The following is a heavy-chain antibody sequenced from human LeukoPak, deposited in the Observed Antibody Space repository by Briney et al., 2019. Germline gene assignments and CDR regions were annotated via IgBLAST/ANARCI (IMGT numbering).Heavy chain of an antibody. CDR3: ARDRAVPAAKQYSFDS. V-gene: IGHV3-30-3*01. Sequence: GRSLRLPCAASGFTFSSYAVHWVRQAPGKGLEWVAVISYDGSNKYYADSVKGRFTISRDNSKNTLYLQMNSLRAEDTAVSYCARDRAVPAAKQYSFDSWGPGTLVTASP. J-gene: IGHJ4*02. CDR1: GFTFSSYA. D-gene: IGHD2-2*01. CDR2: ISYDGSNK.